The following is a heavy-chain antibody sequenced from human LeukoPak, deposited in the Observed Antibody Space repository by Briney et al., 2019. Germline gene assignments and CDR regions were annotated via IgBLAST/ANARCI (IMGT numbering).Heavy chain of an antibody. Sequence: SETLSLTCTVSGGSISSYYWSWIRQPPGKGLEWIGYIYHSGSTNYNPSLKSRVTISVDTSKNQFSLKLSSVTAADTAVYYCARVGSITIFGVVNNWFDPWGQGTLVTVSS. CDR3: ARVGSITIFGVVNNWFDP. V-gene: IGHV4-59*01. CDR1: GGSISSYY. D-gene: IGHD3-3*01. CDR2: IYHSGST. J-gene: IGHJ5*02.